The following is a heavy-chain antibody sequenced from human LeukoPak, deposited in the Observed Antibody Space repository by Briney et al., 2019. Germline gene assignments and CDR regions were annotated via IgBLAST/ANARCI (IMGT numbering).Heavy chain of an antibody. CDR2: ISSSGSTI. V-gene: IGHV3-48*03. CDR3: ATETNGRHYDY. Sequence: GGSLRLSCAASGFTFSSYEMNWVRQAPGKGLEWVSYISSSGSTIYYADSVKGRFTISRDNANNFLYLQMNSLRAEDTAVYYCATETNGRHYDYWGQGTLLTVSS. J-gene: IGHJ4*02. D-gene: IGHD1-14*01. CDR1: GFTFSSYE.